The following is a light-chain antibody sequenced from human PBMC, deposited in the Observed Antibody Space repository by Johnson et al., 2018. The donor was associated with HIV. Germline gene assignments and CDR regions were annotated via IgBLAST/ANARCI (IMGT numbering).Light chain of an antibody. Sequence: QPVLTQPPSVSAAPGQTVTISCSGSSSNVGSSFVSWYRQVPGTAPKLLIYDNNKRPSGIPGRFSGSKSGPSATLGITGLQTGDEADYYCGTRDSSLTSYVFAAGTKITV. J-gene: IGLJ1*01. CDR1: SSNVGSSF. V-gene: IGLV1-51*01. CDR2: DNN. CDR3: GTRDSSLTSYV.